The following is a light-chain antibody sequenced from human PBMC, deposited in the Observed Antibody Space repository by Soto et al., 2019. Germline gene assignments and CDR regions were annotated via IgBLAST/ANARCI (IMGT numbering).Light chain of an antibody. CDR3: QQRSNWPLT. J-gene: IGKJ4*01. Sequence: EIVLTQSPATLSLSPGERATLSCRASQSISSYLAWYQQKPGQAPRLLIYGSSNRATDIPARLSGSGSGTDFTLTISSLEAEDFAVYYCQQRSNWPLTLGGGTKVEIK. CDR2: GSS. V-gene: IGKV3-11*01. CDR1: QSISSY.